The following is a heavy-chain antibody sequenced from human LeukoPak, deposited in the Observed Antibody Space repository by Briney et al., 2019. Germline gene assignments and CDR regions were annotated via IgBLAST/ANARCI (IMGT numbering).Heavy chain of an antibody. D-gene: IGHD5-24*01. J-gene: IGHJ3*02. CDR3: ARPRDGHNLEAFDI. CDR1: GGSISSSSYY. Sequence: SETLSLTCTVSGGSISSSSYYWGWIRQPPGKGLEWIGSIYYSGSTYYNPSLKSRVTISVDTSKNQFSLKLSPVTAADTAVYYCARPRDGHNLEAFDIWGQGTMVTVSS. CDR2: IYYSGST. V-gene: IGHV4-39*01.